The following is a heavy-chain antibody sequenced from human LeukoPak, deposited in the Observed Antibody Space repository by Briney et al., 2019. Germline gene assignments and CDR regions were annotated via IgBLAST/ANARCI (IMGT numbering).Heavy chain of an antibody. CDR1: GGSISSGGYY. V-gene: IGHV4-31*03. J-gene: IGHJ4*02. Sequence: SETLSLTCTVSGGSISSGGYYWSWIRQHPGKGLEWIGYIYYSGSTYYNPSPKSRVTISVDTSKNQFSLKLSSVTAADTAVYYCARVKRSCSSTSCYAGPYFDYWGQGTLVTVSS. CDR2: IYYSGST. D-gene: IGHD2-2*01. CDR3: ARVKRSCSSTSCYAGPYFDY.